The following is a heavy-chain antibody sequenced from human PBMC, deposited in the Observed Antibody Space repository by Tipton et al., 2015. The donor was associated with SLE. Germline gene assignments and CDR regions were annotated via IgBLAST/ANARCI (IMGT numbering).Heavy chain of an antibody. J-gene: IGHJ3*02. D-gene: IGHD4-17*01. V-gene: IGHV4-59*11. CDR2: IYYSGST. CDR1: GGSISSHY. CDR3: ARTTVTTKAFDI. Sequence: TLSLTCTASGGSISSHYWSWIRQPPGKGLEWIGYIYYSGSTNYNPSLKSRVTISVDTSKNQFSLKLSSVTAADTAVYYCARTTVTTKAFDIWGQGTMVTVSS.